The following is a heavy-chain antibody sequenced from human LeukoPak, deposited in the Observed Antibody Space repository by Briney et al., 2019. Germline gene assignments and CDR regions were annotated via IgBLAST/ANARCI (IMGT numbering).Heavy chain of an antibody. V-gene: IGHV4-39*01. J-gene: IGHJ4*02. CDR3: ARRTGEMATITYYFDY. CDR1: GGSISSSSYY. CDR2: IYYSGST. D-gene: IGHD5-24*01. Sequence: PSETLSLTCTVSGGSISSSSYYWGWIRQPPGKGLEWIGRIYYSGSTYYNPSLKSRVTISVDTSKNQFSLKLSSVTAADTAVYYCARRTGEMATITYYFDYWGQGTLVTVSS.